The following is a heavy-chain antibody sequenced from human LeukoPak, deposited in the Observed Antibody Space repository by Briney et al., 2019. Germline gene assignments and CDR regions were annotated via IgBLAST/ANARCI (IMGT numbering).Heavy chain of an antibody. CDR1: GGSISSYY. V-gene: IGHV4-59*08. CDR3: ARLPIVGATSWFDP. D-gene: IGHD1-26*01. J-gene: IGHJ5*02. Sequence: SETLSLTCTVSGGSISSYYWSWIRQPPGKGLEWIGYIYYSGSTNYNPSLKSRVTISVDTSKNQFSLKLSSVTAADTAVYYCARLPIVGATSWFDPWSQGTLVTVSS. CDR2: IYYSGST.